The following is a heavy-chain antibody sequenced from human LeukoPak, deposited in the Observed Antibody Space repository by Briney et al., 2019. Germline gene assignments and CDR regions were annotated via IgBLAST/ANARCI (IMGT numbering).Heavy chain of an antibody. V-gene: IGHV1-18*01. CDR1: GGTFTNYG. D-gene: IGHD3-22*01. CDR2: ISAYNGNT. CDR3: ARDDSKGGAFDI. Sequence: ASVKVSCKASGGTFTNYGISWVRQAPGQGLEWMGWISAYNGNTNYAQKLQGRVTMTTDTSTSTAYMELRSLRSDDTAVYYCARDDSKGGAFDIWGQGTMVTVSS. J-gene: IGHJ3*02.